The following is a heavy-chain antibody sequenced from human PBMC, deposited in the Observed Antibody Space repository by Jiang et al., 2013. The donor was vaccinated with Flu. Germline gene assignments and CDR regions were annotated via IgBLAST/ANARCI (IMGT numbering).Heavy chain of an antibody. D-gene: IGHD1/OR15-1a*01. CDR3: ARGRGWDDRWSWNIPADFDS. J-gene: IGHJ4*02. Sequence: SGAEVKKFGSSVKVSCKAFGGTFSSSGISWIRQAPGQGLQWMGGIIPMFGTANYLPQFQDRVTITADESTTTSYLEMRSLTSDDTALYYCARGRGWDDRWSWNIPADFDSWGQGTLVTVSS. CDR1: GGTFSSSG. CDR2: IIPMFGTA. V-gene: IGHV1-69*01.